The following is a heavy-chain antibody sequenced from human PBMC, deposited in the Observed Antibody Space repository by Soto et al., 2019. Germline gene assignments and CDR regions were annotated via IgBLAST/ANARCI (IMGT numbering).Heavy chain of an antibody. Sequence: QVQLQESGPGLVKPSETLSLTCTVSGGSISSYYWSWIRQPPGKGLEWIGYIYYSGSTNYNPSLKSRVTISVDTSKNQFSLKLSSVTAADTAVYYCARDGSYGDPDDAFDIWGQGTMVTVSS. V-gene: IGHV4-59*01. D-gene: IGHD4-17*01. CDR2: IYYSGST. J-gene: IGHJ3*02. CDR3: ARDGSYGDPDDAFDI. CDR1: GGSISSYY.